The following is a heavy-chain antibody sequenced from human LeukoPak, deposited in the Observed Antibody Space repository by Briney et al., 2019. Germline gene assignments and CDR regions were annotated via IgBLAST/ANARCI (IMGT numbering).Heavy chain of an antibody. J-gene: IGHJ4*02. Sequence: GRSLRLSCAACGFTFSSYSIHWVRQAPGKGLEWVAFIRYDGSNKYYADSVKGRFTISRDNSKNTLYLQMNSLRAEDTAVYYCAKGYCSSTSCYLGDYWGQGTLVTVSS. CDR3: AKGYCSSTSCYLGDY. CDR1: GFTFSSYS. D-gene: IGHD2-2*01. CDR2: IRYDGSNK. V-gene: IGHV3-30*02.